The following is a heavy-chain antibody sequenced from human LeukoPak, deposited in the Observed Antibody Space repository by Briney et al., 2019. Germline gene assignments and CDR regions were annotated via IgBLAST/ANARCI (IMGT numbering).Heavy chain of an antibody. D-gene: IGHD2-21*01. CDR3: ARGILTNWFDP. CDR2: IYYSGNT. V-gene: IGHV4-59*12. Sequence: SETLSLTCTASGGSISSYYWSWIRQPPGKGLEWIGYIYYSGNTNYNPSLKSRVTISVDTSKNQFSLKLSSVTAADTAVYYCARGILTNWFDPWGQGTLVTVSS. J-gene: IGHJ5*02. CDR1: GGSISSYY.